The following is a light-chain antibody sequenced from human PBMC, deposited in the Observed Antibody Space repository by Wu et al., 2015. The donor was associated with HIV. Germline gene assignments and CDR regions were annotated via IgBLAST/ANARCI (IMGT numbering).Light chain of an antibody. CDR2: KVS. CDR1: QNINSW. V-gene: IGKV1-5*03. CDR3: QQYNTYPLT. Sequence: DVQLTQSPSTLSASVGDRVTISCRASQNINSWLAWYQRKSGEAPKLLIYKVSNLASGVPSRFTGSGSRTEFALTINSLQPDDFATYYCQQYNTYPLTFGGGTKVDIK. J-gene: IGKJ4*01.